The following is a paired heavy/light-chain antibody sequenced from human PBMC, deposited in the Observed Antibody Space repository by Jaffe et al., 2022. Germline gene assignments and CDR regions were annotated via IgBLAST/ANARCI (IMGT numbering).Heavy chain of an antibody. V-gene: IGHV4-59*01. CDR2: INYSGSA. CDR3: ARLSRPFSGYDAYYYDY. J-gene: IGHJ4*02. CDR1: GGLIGGYY. D-gene: IGHD5-12*01. Sequence: QVQLQESGPGLMKPSETLSLTCTVSGGLIGGYYWSWLRQPPGKGLEWIAYINYSGSANYNPSLKSRVTMSADTSKNQFSLKLSSLTAADTAVYYCARLSRPFSGYDAYYYDYWGQGTLVTVSS.
Light chain of an antibody. CDR3: RQSASIPFT. V-gene: IGKV1-39*01. CDR2: GAS. J-gene: IGKJ4*01. CDR1: QSISNY. Sequence: DIQMTQSPSSLSASIGDGVTITCRASQSISNYLDWYQQKPGKAPNLLIYGASSLQSGVPSRFSGSGSGTDFTLTINSLQPEDFATYYCRQSASIPFTFGGGTKVEIK.